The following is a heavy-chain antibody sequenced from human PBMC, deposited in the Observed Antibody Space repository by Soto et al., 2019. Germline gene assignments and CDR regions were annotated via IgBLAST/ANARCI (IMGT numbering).Heavy chain of an antibody. J-gene: IGHJ4*02. D-gene: IGHD6-6*01. CDR1: GFTFGDYA. CDR2: IYSGGST. V-gene: IGHV3-53*01. Sequence: PGGSLRLSCTASGFTFGDYAMSWVRQAPGKGLEWVSVIYSGGSTYYADSVKGRFTISRDNSKNTLYLQMNSLRAGDTAVYYCERRDGRYYFDYWGQGTLVTVSS. CDR3: ERRDGRYYFDY.